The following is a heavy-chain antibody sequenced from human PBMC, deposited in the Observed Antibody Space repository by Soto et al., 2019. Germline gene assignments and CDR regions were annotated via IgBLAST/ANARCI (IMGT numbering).Heavy chain of an antibody. J-gene: IGHJ5*02. D-gene: IGHD5-18*01. CDR3: ARMVQIQLWQTGSWFDP. V-gene: IGHV4-59*01. CDR2: IYYSGST. CDR1: GFSILSYY. Sequence: TLSLTCTGSGFSILSYYWSWIRQPPGKGREWRGYIYYSGSTNYNPSLKRRVTISVDTYKNQFSLKLSSVTAADTAVYYCARMVQIQLWQTGSWFDPWGQGTLVTV.